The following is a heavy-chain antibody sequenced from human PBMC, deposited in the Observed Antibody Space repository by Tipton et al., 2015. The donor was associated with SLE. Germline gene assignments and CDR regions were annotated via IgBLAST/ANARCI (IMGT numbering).Heavy chain of an antibody. J-gene: IGHJ4*02. CDR1: GGSISSSNYY. CDR2: IYYSGTT. V-gene: IGHV4-39*01. Sequence: LRLSCTVSGGSISSSNYYWGWIRQPPGKDLEWIGTIYYSGTTYYNPSFKSRVTISVDTSKNQFSLKLSSVTAADTAVYYCARHGYDSSGYFVRWRPDFDYWGQGTLVTVSS. D-gene: IGHD3-22*01. CDR3: ARHGYDSSGYFVRWRPDFDY.